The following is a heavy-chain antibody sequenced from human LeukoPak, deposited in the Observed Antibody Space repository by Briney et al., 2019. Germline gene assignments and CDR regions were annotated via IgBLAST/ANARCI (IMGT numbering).Heavy chain of an antibody. V-gene: IGHV1-2*02. J-gene: IGHJ3*02. CDR2: INPNSGGT. D-gene: IGHD6-19*01. Sequence: GASVKVSCKASGYTFTSYYMHWVLQAPGQGLEWMGWINPNSGGTNYAQKFQGRVTMTRDTSISTAYMELSRLRSDDTAVYYCARGSSGPYDAFDIWGQGTMVTVSS. CDR1: GYTFTSYY. CDR3: ARGSSGPYDAFDI.